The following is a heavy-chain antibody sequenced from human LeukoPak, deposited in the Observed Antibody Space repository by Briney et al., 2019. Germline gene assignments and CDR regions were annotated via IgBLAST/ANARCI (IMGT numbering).Heavy chain of an antibody. CDR1: GFTFSSYG. CDR3: ARDSFRYDSSGYYYGSTPSFDY. CDR2: IWYDGSDK. V-gene: IGHV3-33*01. D-gene: IGHD3-22*01. J-gene: IGHJ4*02. Sequence: PGRSLRLSCAASGFTFSSYGMHWVRQAPGKGLEWVAVIWYDGSDKYYADSVTGRFTISRDNSKNTLYLQMNSLRAEDTAVYYCARDSFRYDSSGYYYGSTPSFDYWGQGTLVTVSS.